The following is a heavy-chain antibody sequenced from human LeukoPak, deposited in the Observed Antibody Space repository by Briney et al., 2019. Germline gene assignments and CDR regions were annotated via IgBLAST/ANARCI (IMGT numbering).Heavy chain of an antibody. CDR1: GFTFDDYA. D-gene: IGHD3-3*01. CDR2: ISWNSGSI. V-gene: IGHV3-9*01. Sequence: PGRSLRLSCGASGFTFDDYAMHWVRQAPGKGLEWASGISWNSGSIGYADSVKGRFTISRDNAKNSLYLQMNSLRAEDTAVYYCAREGYWDDFWSGYISFYYYYGMDVWGQGTTVTVSS. J-gene: IGHJ6*02. CDR3: AREGYWDDFWSGYISFYYYYGMDV.